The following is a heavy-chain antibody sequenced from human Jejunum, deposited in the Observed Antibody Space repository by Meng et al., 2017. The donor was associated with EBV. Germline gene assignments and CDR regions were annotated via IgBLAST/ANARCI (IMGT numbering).Heavy chain of an antibody. J-gene: IGHJ4*02. CDR2: IYWDDSR. CDR3: AHKGSGSYPLDY. V-gene: IGHV2-5*02. CDR1: GFSLTTNGVG. Sequence: QLPLKESRPTLVKPTQTLTLTCTFSGFSLTTNGVGVGWILQPQGKALEWLAVIYWDDSRLYSPSLNSRLTIAKDTSKSQVVLTMTDMDPVDTATYYCAHKGSGSYPLDYWGQGTLVTVSS. D-gene: IGHD1-26*01.